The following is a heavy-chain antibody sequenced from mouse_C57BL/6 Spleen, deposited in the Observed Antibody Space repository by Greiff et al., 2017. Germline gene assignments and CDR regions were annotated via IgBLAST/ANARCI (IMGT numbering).Heavy chain of an antibody. Sequence: VQLQQSGAELVRPGASVTLSCKASGYTFTDYEMHWVKQTPVHGLEWIGAIDPETGGTAYNQKFKGKAILTADKSSSTAYMELRSLTSEDSAVYYCTREELVLDYWGQGTTLTVSS. D-gene: IGHD4-1*01. V-gene: IGHV1-15*01. J-gene: IGHJ2*01. CDR3: TREELVLDY. CDR2: IDPETGGT. CDR1: GYTFTDYE.